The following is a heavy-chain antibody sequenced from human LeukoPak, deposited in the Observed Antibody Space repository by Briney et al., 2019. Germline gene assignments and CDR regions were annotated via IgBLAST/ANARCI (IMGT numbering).Heavy chain of an antibody. V-gene: IGHV4-4*02. J-gene: IGHJ3*02. CDR3: ARPHSSSSFDAFDI. Sequence: SGTLSLTCAVSGGSISSSNWWSWVRQPPGKGLEWIGEIYHSGSTNYNPSLKSRVTISVDKSKNQFSLKLSSVTAADTAVYYCARPHSSSSFDAFDIWGQGTMVTVSS. CDR1: GGSISSSNW. D-gene: IGHD6-6*01. CDR2: IYHSGST.